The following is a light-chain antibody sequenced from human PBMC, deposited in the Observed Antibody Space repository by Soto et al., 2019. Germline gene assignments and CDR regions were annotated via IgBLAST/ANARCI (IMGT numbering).Light chain of an antibody. V-gene: IGKV4-1*01. J-gene: IGKJ1*01. CDR1: QSVLYSSNNKNY. CDR3: QQYYSTRT. Sequence: DIVMTQSPDSLAVSLGERATINCKSSQSVLYSSNNKNYLAWYQQKPGQPTKLLIYWASTQESGVPDRFSGSGSGTDFTLTISSLQAEDVAVYYCQQYYSTRTFGQGTKVEIK. CDR2: WAS.